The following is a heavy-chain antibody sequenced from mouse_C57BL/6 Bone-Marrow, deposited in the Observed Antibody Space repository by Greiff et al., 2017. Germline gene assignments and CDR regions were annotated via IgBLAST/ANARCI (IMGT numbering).Heavy chain of an antibody. Sequence: EVQLVESGPELVKPGASVQISCTASGYYFTDYNMNWVKQSNGKSLEWIGVINPNYGTTSYNPKFNGKATLTVDPSSSTAYMQLNSLTSEDSAVYYWARWRITTVVATDYWGQGTTRTVSS. D-gene: IGHD1-1*01. V-gene: IGHV1-39*01. CDR3: ARWRITTVVATDY. J-gene: IGHJ2*01. CDR2: INPNYGTT. CDR1: GYYFTDYN.